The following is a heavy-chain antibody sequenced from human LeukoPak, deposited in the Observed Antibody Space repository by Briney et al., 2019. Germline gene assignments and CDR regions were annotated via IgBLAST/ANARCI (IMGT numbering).Heavy chain of an antibody. D-gene: IGHD2-8*01. Sequence: PGGSLILSCASSRLTVSNNYMSWVRQAPRDWLEWVSVIYSGGHTHYADSSKGRFTISRDNSKNTLYLQMNSLRAGDTAVYYCARESEWSSAFDIWGQGRMVTVSS. V-gene: IGHV3-53*01. CDR3: ARESEWSSAFDI. J-gene: IGHJ3*02. CDR2: IYSGGHT. CDR1: RLTVSNNY.